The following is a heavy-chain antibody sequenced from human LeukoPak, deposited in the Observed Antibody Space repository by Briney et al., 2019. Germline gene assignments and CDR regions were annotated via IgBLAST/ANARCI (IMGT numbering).Heavy chain of an antibody. CDR1: GYTFTSYG. J-gene: IGHJ3*02. CDR2: ISAYNGNT. Sequence: ASVKVPCKASGYTFTSYGISWVRQAPGQGLEWMGWISAYNGNTNYAQKLQGRVTMTTDTSTSTAYMELRSLRSDDTAVYYCARASGVVVVPAASIWGQGTMVTVSS. D-gene: IGHD2-2*01. V-gene: IGHV1-18*01. CDR3: ARASGVVVVPAASI.